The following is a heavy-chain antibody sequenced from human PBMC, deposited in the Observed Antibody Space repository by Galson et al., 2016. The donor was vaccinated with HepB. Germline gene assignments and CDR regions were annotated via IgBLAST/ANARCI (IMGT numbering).Heavy chain of an antibody. Sequence: SETLSLTCIVSGDSISGYHWNWIRQTPGKGLEWIGYISYSGDTHYNPSLKSRVTISVDTSKNQFSLNLSSVTTADTAIYYCARDCRCSSNHFFHAWGQGTLVTVSS. CDR3: ARDCRCSSNHFFHA. V-gene: IGHV4-59*01. CDR1: GDSISGYH. J-gene: IGHJ4*03. CDR2: ISYSGDT. D-gene: IGHD2-2*01.